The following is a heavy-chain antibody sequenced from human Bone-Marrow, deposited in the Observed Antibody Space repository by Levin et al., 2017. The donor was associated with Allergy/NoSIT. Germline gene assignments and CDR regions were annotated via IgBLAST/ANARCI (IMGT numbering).Heavy chain of an antibody. CDR3: AREPILTTVTNNWFDP. CDR2: IKQDGSEK. V-gene: IGHV3-7*01. Sequence: AGGSLRLSCAASGFTFSSYWMSWVRQAPGKGLEWVANIKQDGSEKYYVDSVKGRFTISRDNAKNSLYLQMNSLRAEDTAVYYCAREPILTTVTNNWFDPWGQGTLVTVSS. CDR1: GFTFSSYW. D-gene: IGHD4-17*01. J-gene: IGHJ5*02.